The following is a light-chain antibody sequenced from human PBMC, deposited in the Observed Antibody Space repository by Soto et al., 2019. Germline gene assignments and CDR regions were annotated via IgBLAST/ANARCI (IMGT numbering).Light chain of an antibody. J-gene: IGKJ1*01. CDR1: QSVSSSY. Sequence: EIVLTQSPGPLPLSPGERATLSCRASQSVSSSYLAWYQRKPGQAPRLLIYGASSRATGIPDRFSGSGSGTDFTLSISRLEPEDFAVYYCQQYGSSPVTFGQGTKVEIK. CDR2: GAS. CDR3: QQYGSSPVT. V-gene: IGKV3-20*01.